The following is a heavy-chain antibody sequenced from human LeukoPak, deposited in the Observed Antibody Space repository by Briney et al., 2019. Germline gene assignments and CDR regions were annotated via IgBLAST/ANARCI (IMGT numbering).Heavy chain of an antibody. CDR1: GGSFSGYY. J-gene: IGHJ4*02. D-gene: IGHD3-3*01. CDR3: ARGFWSGYFDY. CDR2: INYSGST. V-gene: IGHV4-34*01. Sequence: SETLSLTCAVYGGSFSGYYWSWIRQPPGKGLEWIGEINYSGSTNYNPSLKSRVTISVDTSKNQFSLKLSSVTAADTAVYYCARGFWSGYFDYWGQGTLVTVSS.